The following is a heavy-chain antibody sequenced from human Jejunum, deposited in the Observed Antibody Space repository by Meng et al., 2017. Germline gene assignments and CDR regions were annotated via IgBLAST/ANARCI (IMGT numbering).Heavy chain of an antibody. D-gene: IGHD1-26*01. Sequence: QAPRPTLLIPPPTHQLTFTFSGSLHSTSRVGVGWLRPPPGESLEWLAVIYWDDDKRYNPSLKPSLTITKDTSRNQVVLTMTNMDPLDTATYYCAHRLAVGSPWPWCYFDYWGQGTLVTVSS. CDR3: AHRLAVGSPWPWCYFDY. J-gene: IGHJ4*02. CDR2: IYWDDDK. CDR1: GSLHSTSRVG. V-gene: IGHV2-5*02.